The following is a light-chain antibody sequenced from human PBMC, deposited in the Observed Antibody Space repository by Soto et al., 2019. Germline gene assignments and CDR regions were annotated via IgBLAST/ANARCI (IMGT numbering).Light chain of an antibody. J-gene: IGKJ5*01. CDR2: DAS. CDR3: QQRSNSPPWIT. Sequence: EIVMTQSPATLSVSPGERATLSRRASPSVSSSYLAWYQQKPGQAPRLLIYDASNRATGIPAKFSGSGSGTDFTLTISSLEPEDSAVYYCQQRSNSPPWITFGQGTRLEIK. CDR1: PSVSSSY. V-gene: IGKV3D-20*02.